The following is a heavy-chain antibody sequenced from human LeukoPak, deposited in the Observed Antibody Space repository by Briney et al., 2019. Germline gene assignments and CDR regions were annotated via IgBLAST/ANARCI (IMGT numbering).Heavy chain of an antibody. Sequence: SETLSLTCTVSGGSISSYYWSWIRQPPGKGLEWIGYIYYSGSTNYNPSLKSRVTISVDTSKNQFSLKLSSVTAADTAVYYCARSRYDYVWGSYRHDPGWFDPWGQGTLVTVSS. CDR3: ARSRYDYVWGSYRHDPGWFDP. D-gene: IGHD3-16*02. CDR1: GGSISSYY. V-gene: IGHV4-59*12. CDR2: IYYSGST. J-gene: IGHJ5*02.